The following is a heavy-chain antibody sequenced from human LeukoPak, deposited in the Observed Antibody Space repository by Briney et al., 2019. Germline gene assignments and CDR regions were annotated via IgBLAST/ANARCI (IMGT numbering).Heavy chain of an antibody. CDR3: ARGEDYGTNSFDY. D-gene: IGHD4-17*01. CDR2: ITTSGRTI. CDR1: GFTFSSYE. J-gene: IGHJ4*02. Sequence: QPGGSLRLSCAASGFTFSSYEMNWVRQAPGKGLEWVSYITTSGRTIYYADSVKGRFTISRDNAKNSLYLRMNSLRAEDTAVYYCARGEDYGTNSFDYWGQGTLVTVSS. V-gene: IGHV3-48*03.